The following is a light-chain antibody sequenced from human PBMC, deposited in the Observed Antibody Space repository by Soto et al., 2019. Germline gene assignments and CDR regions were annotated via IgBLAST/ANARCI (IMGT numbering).Light chain of an antibody. V-gene: IGLV2-14*01. CDR3: SSYTSSSTRV. Sequence: QSALTQPASVSGSPGQWITISCTGTSSDVGGYNYVSWYQHHPGKAPELMIFEVSNRPSGVSHRFSGSKSGNTASLTISGLQTEDEGDYYCSSYTSSSTRVFGTGNKVTV. CDR1: SSDVGGYNY. CDR2: EVS. J-gene: IGLJ1*01.